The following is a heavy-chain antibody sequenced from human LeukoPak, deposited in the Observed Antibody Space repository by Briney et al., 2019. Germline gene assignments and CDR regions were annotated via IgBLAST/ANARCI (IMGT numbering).Heavy chain of an antibody. J-gene: IGHJ3*02. CDR2: ISSNGGST. CDR3: ARLGIVGRDAFDI. CDR1: GFTFSSYA. V-gene: IGHV3-64*01. D-gene: IGHD2/OR15-2a*01. Sequence: GGSLRLSCAASGFTFSSYAMHWVRQAPGKGLEYVSAISSNGGSTYYANSVKGRFTISRDNSKNTLYLQMGSLRAEDMAVYYCARLGIVGRDAFDIWGQGTMVTVSS.